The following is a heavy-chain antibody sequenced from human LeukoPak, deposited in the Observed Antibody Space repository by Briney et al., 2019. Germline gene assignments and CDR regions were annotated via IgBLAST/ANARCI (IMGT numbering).Heavy chain of an antibody. V-gene: IGHV3-7*01. D-gene: IGHD1-14*01. CDR2: IKQDGSEK. J-gene: IGHJ4*02. Sequence: GGSLRLSCAASGLTFSSYWMSWVRQAPGTGLEWVANIKQDGSEKYYVDSVKGRFTISRDNAKNSLYLQMNSLRVEDTAVYYCARKTGDCWGQGTLVIVPS. CDR3: ARKTGDC. CDR1: GLTFSSYW.